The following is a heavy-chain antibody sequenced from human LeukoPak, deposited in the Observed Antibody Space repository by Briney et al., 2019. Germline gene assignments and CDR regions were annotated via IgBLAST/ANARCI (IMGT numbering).Heavy chain of an antibody. V-gene: IGHV4-59*01. Sequence: SETLSLTCTVSGGSISSYYWSWIRQPPGKGLEWIGYIYYSGSTNYNPSLKSRVTISVDTSKNQFSLKLSSVTAADTAVYYCARSRGSGGSYNWFDPWGQGTLVTVSS. CDR3: ARSRGSGGSYNWFDP. D-gene: IGHD3-10*01. CDR1: GGSISSYY. CDR2: IYYSGST. J-gene: IGHJ5*02.